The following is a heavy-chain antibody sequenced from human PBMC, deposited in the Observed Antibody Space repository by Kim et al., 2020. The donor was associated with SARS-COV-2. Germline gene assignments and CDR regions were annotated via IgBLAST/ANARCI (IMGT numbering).Heavy chain of an antibody. J-gene: IGHJ4*02. V-gene: IGHV3-30*18. CDR3: AKDVRSEAAALES. CDR2: ISNDGNNK. D-gene: IGHD6-13*01. Sequence: GGSLRLSCAASGFTFSRNGMHWVRQAPGRGLEWVAVISNDGNNKYYQDSVKGRFTISRDNSKSTLYLQMNSLRDADTAIYYCAKDVRSEAAALESWGQGTLVTVSS. CDR1: GFTFSRNG.